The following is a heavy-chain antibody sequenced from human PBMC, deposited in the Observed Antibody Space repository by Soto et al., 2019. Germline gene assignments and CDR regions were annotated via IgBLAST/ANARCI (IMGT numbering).Heavy chain of an antibody. V-gene: IGHV1-18*01. CDR3: ARDSVDRYSSSSDY. J-gene: IGHJ4*02. CDR2: ISAYNGNT. CDR1: GYTFTSYG. Sequence: ASVKVSCKASGYTFTSYGISWVRQAPGQGLEWMGWISAYNGNTNYAQKLQGRVTMTTDTSTSTAYMELRSLRSDYTAVYYCARDSVDRYSSSSDYWGQGTLVTVSS. D-gene: IGHD6-6*01.